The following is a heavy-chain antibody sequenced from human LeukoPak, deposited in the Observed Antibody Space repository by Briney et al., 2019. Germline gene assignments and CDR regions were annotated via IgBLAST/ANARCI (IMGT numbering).Heavy chain of an antibody. CDR3: ARGSRYSSGWYYFDY. V-gene: IGHV6-1*01. D-gene: IGHD6-19*01. Sequence: SQTLSLTCAISGDSVSSNSAAWNWIRQFPSRGLEWLGRTYYRSKWSNDYAVSVKSRITINPDTSKNQFSLHLNSVTPEDTAVYYCARGSRYSSGWYYFDYWGQGTLVTVSS. J-gene: IGHJ4*02. CDR2: TYYRSKWSN. CDR1: GDSVSSNSAA.